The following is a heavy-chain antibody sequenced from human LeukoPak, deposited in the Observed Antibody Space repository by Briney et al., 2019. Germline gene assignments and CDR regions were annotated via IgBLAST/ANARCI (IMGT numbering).Heavy chain of an antibody. D-gene: IGHD2/OR15-2a*01. CDR2: INYSGST. J-gene: IGHJ4*02. CDR1: GGSISSYY. V-gene: IGHV4-59*01. CDR3: ARDHPSQINRRGEGLFLDY. Sequence: SETLSLTCIVSGGSISSYYWSWIRQPPGKGLEWIGYINYSGSTNYNPSLKSRVTISVDTSKNQFSLKLSSVTAADTAVYYCARDHPSQINRRGEGLFLDYWGQGTLVTVSS.